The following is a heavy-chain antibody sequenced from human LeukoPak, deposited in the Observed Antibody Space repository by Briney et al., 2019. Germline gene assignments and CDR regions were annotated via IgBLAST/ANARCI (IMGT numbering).Heavy chain of an antibody. CDR2: IYYIGST. V-gene: IGHV4-59*01. Sequence: SETLSLTCTVSGGSINGYYWTWIRQPPGKGLEWIGYIYYIGSTKYNPSLTGRVTISVDSSKNQFSLRLSSVTAADTAVYYCARVVIAVAGKWYYGMDVWGQGTTVTVSS. J-gene: IGHJ6*02. D-gene: IGHD6-19*01. CDR3: ARVVIAVAGKWYYGMDV. CDR1: GGSINGYY.